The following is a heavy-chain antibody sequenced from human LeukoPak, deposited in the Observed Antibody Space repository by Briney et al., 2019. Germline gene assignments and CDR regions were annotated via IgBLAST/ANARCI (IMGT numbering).Heavy chain of an antibody. D-gene: IGHD3-22*01. CDR3: ARGPLDYYDSSGYFN. V-gene: IGHV1-69*04. Sequence: ASVKVSCKASGGTFSSYAISWVRQAPGQGLEWMGRIIPILGIANYAQKSQGRVTITADKSTSTAYMELSSLRSEDTAVYYCARGPLDYYDSSGYFNWGQGTLVTVSS. CDR2: IIPILGIA. CDR1: GGTFSSYA. J-gene: IGHJ4*02.